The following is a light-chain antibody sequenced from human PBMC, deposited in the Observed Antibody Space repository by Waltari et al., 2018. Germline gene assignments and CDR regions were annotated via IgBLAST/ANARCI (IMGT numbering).Light chain of an antibody. CDR1: QSISSY. CDR3: QQSYSHTRT. V-gene: IGKV1-39*01. J-gene: IGKJ1*01. Sequence: IHMTQSPSALSTSVGDRVTITCRASQSISSYLNWYQQKPGKAPQLLIYAASSLQSGVPSRFSGSGSGRDFTLIISSLQPEDFATYYCQQSYSHTRTFGQGTKVEIK. CDR2: AAS.